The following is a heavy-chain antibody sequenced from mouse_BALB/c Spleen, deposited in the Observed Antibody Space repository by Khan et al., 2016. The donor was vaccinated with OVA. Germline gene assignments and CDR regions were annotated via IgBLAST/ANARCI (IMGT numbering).Heavy chain of an antibody. CDR2: VSTGGSYT. Sequence: EVMLVESGGDLVKPGGSLKLSCAASGFTFSTYGMSWVRQTPDKRLEWVATVSTGGSYTYYPDSVKGGFTISRDNAKNTLYLQMSSLKSEDTAMFYCARLAYYYDSEGFAYWGQGTLVTVSA. CDR3: ARLAYYYDSEGFAY. J-gene: IGHJ3*01. D-gene: IGHD1-1*01. CDR1: GFTFSTYG. V-gene: IGHV5-6*01.